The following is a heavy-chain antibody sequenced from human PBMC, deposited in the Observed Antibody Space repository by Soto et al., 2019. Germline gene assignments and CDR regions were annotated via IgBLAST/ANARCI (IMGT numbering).Heavy chain of an antibody. V-gene: IGHV3-48*02. CDR2: ISSSSSTI. J-gene: IGHJ4*02. CDR3: ARSPITTIVVALFDY. D-gene: IGHD3-22*01. Sequence: EVQLVESGGGLVQPGGSLRLSCAVSGFTFSTYNMNWVRQAPGKGLEWVSYISSSSSTIDYADSVKGRFIISRDNAKNSLYLQMNSLRDEDTAVYYCARSPITTIVVALFDYWGQGTLVTVSS. CDR1: GFTFSTYN.